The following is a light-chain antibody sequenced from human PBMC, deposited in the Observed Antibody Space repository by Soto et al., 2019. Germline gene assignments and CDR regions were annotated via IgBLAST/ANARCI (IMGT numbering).Light chain of an antibody. Sequence: QSVLTQPPSVSGAPGQRVTISCTGSSSNIGAGYDVHWYQQLPGTAPKRLLYGNINRPSGVPDRFSGSKSGTSASLAITGLQAEDEADYYCQYYDSSLSAPNHDFGTGTKVT. J-gene: IGLJ1*01. CDR1: SSNIGAGYD. CDR3: QYYDSSLSAPNHD. CDR2: GNI. V-gene: IGLV1-40*01.